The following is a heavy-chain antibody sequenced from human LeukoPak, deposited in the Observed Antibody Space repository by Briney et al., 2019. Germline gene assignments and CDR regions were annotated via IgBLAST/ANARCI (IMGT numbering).Heavy chain of an antibody. Sequence: PGGSLRLSCAASGFTFSSYAMHWVRQAPGKGLEWVAVISYDGSNKYYADSVKGRFTISRDNSKNTLYLQMNSLRAEDTAVYYCARDTGYCSSTSCYLFHYWGQGTLVTVSP. CDR1: GFTFSSYA. CDR2: ISYDGSNK. CDR3: ARDTGYCSSTSCYLFHY. V-gene: IGHV3-30*04. J-gene: IGHJ4*02. D-gene: IGHD2-2*01.